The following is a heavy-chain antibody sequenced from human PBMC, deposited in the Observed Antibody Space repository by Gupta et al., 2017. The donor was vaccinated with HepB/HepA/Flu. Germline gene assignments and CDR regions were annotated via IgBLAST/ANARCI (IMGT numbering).Heavy chain of an antibody. D-gene: IGHD3-9*01. CDR3: ATELRAEVYFDQ. CDR2: FDPEDGER. CDR1: GDSLSDYY. Sequence: EVQVIQSGAEVRKPGSTVKISCKFSGDSLSDYYVHWVQQAPGRGLEWMGLFDPEDGERIYAKKFQGRLSITADSSRETVYMELRSLKSDDTAVYYCATELRAEVYFDQWGQGTPVTVSS. V-gene: IGHV1-69-2*01. J-gene: IGHJ4*02.